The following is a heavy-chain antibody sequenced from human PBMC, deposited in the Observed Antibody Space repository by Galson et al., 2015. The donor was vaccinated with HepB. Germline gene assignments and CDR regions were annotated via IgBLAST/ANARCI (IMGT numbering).Heavy chain of an antibody. J-gene: IGHJ1*01. CDR2: ITAGNGNT. D-gene: IGHD3-22*01. V-gene: IGHV1-3*01. CDR1: GYTFTNFA. Sequence: SVKVSCKASGYTFTNFAIHWMRQAPGQRLEWMGWITAGNGNTEYSQKFQGRVTITRDTAATTAYMDLTSLTSDDTAVYFCANSMIATNFWYFQLWGQGTLVTVAS. CDR3: ANSMIATNFWYFQL.